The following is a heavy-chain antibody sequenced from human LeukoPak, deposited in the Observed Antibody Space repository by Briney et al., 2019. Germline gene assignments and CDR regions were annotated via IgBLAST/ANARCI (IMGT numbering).Heavy chain of an antibody. J-gene: IGHJ4*02. CDR1: GASISRDY. D-gene: IGHD1-26*01. CDR3: AKGGTYGGGADY. CDR2: IYNGGST. V-gene: IGHV4-59*01. Sequence: SETLSLTCTISGASISRDYWTWIRQPPGKGLEWIGYIYNGGSTTYSPSLNSRVTISLDTSNNQVSLRLSSVTAADTAVYYCAKGGTYGGGADYWGQGTLVTVSS.